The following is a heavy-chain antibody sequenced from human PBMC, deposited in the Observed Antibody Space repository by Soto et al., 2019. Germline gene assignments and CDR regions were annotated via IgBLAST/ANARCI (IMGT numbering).Heavy chain of an antibody. CDR2: IIPILGIA. V-gene: IGHV1-69*02. CDR3: VKGDSSGYYSFDY. Sequence: QVQLVQSGAEVKKPGSSVKVSCKASGGTFSSYTISWVRQAPGQGLEWMGRIIPILGIANYAQKFQGRVTITADKPTSTAYMELSSLRSEDTAVYYCVKGDSSGYYSFDYWGQGTLVTVSS. D-gene: IGHD3-22*01. J-gene: IGHJ4*02. CDR1: GGTFSSYT.